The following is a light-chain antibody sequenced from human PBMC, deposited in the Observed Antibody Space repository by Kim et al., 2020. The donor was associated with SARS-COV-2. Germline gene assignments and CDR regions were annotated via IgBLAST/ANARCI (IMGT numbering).Light chain of an antibody. J-gene: IGKJ4*01. CDR2: AAS. Sequence: DIQMTQSPSSLSASVGDRVTITCRASQSISSYLNWYQQKPGKAPKLLIYAASSLQSGVPSRFSGSGSGTDFTLTISSLQPEEFATDYCQQSYSTPPLTFGGGTKLEI. CDR3: QQSYSTPPLT. CDR1: QSISSY. V-gene: IGKV1-39*01.